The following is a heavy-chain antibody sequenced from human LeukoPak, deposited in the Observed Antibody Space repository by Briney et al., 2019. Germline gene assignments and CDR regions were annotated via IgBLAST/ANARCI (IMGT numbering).Heavy chain of an antibody. J-gene: IGHJ3*02. D-gene: IGHD6-19*01. Sequence: SLRLSSAASGFTFDDYAMHWVRQALGKGLEWVSGISWNSGTIGYADSVKGRFTISRDNAKNSLYLQMNSLRAEDTALYYCVKAASGWYSAFDIWGQGTMVIVSS. V-gene: IGHV3-9*01. CDR3: VKAASGWYSAFDI. CDR2: ISWNSGTI. CDR1: GFTFDDYA.